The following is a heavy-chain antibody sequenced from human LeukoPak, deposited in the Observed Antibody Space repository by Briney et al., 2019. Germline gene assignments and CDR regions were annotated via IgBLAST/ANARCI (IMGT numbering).Heavy chain of an antibody. V-gene: IGHV4-4*09. CDR3: ARTLEEVRGVIGWFDP. D-gene: IGHD3-10*01. Sequence: NPSETLSLTCTVSGGSISSYYWSWIRQPPGKGLEWIGYIYTSGSTNYNPSLKSRVTISVDTSKNRFSLKLSSVTAADTAVYYCARTLEEVRGVIGWFDPWGQGTLVTVSS. J-gene: IGHJ5*02. CDR2: IYTSGST. CDR1: GGSISSYY.